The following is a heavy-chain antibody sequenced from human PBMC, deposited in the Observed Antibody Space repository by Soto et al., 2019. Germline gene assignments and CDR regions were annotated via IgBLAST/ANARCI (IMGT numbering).Heavy chain of an antibody. J-gene: IGHJ5*02. D-gene: IGHD4-17*01. CDR1: GGSISRYY. Sequence: PSETLSVTCTVSGGSISRYYWSWIRQPPGKGLEWIGYIYYSGSTNYNPSLKSRVTISVDTSKNQFSLKLSSVTAADTAVYYCARLAGDYRWFDPWGQGTLVTVS. CDR3: ARLAGDYRWFDP. V-gene: IGHV4-59*01. CDR2: IYYSGST.